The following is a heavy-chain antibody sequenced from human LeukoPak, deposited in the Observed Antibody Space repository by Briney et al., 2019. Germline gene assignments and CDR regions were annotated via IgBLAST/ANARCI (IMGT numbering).Heavy chain of an antibody. CDR1: GGSISSGDYY. Sequence: SQTLSLTCTVSGGSISSGDYYWSWIRPHPGKGLEWIGYIYYSGSTYYNPSLNSRVTISLDTSKNQFSLKLSSVTAADTAVYYCARDQEGSGTDYWGQGTLVTVSS. J-gene: IGHJ4*02. D-gene: IGHD3-10*01. CDR2: IYYSGST. CDR3: ARDQEGSGTDY. V-gene: IGHV4-31*03.